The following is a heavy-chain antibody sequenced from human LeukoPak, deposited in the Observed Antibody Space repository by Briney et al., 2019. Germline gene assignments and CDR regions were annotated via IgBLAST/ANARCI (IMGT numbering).Heavy chain of an antibody. CDR3: AKEGGDYYYYYMDV. CDR2: ISSSSTCI. CDR1: GFSFSSYS. D-gene: IGHD4-17*01. J-gene: IGHJ6*03. Sequence: GGSLRLSCAASGFSFSSYSMNWVRQAPGKGLEWVSSISSSSTCIYYADSVKGRFTISRDNAKNSLYLQMNSLRAEDTALYYCAKEGGDYYYYYMDVWGKGTTVTISS. V-gene: IGHV3-21*04.